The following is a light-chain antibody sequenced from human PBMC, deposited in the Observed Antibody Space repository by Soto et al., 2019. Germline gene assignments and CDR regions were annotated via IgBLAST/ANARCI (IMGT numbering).Light chain of an antibody. J-gene: IGLJ1*01. CDR3: SSYTTSNTRQIV. CDR2: DVS. Sequence: QSALTPPASVSGSPGQSITLSCTGTSSDVGGYNYVSWYQHHPGKAPKLMIYDVSNRPSGISNRFSGSKSGNTASLTISGLQPEDEGDYYCSSYTTSNTRQIVFGTGTKVTVL. V-gene: IGLV2-14*03. CDR1: SSDVGGYNY.